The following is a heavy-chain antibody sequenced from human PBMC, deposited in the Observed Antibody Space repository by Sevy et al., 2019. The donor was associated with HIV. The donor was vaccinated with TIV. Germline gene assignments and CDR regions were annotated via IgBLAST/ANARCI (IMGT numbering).Heavy chain of an antibody. D-gene: IGHD3-22*01. J-gene: IGHJ5*02. V-gene: IGHV3-48*03. CDR1: GFTFSSYE. Sequence: GGSLRLSCVASGFTFSSYEMNWVRQAPGKGLEWVSKISTSGKSTFYADSVEGRVTISRDNAKNSVFLKTNSLRAEDTAVYYCLRSGGAYDAGFDPXGQGTLVTVSS. CDR2: ISTSGKST. CDR3: LRSGGAYDAGFDP.